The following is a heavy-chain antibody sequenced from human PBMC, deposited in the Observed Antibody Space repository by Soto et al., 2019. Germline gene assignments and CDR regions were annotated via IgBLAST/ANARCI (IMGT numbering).Heavy chain of an antibody. CDR2: IYYSGST. D-gene: IGHD2-2*01. V-gene: IGHV4-30-4*08. CDR3: ARAGGVVPAATRNWFDP. J-gene: IGHJ5*02. Sequence: SETLSLTSTVSGGSISGGACYWSWIPQHQGKGLEWIGYIYYSGSTYYNPSLKSRATISVDTSKNQFSLKLSSVTAADTAVYYCARAGGVVPAATRNWFDPWGQGTLVTVSS. CDR1: GGSISGGACY.